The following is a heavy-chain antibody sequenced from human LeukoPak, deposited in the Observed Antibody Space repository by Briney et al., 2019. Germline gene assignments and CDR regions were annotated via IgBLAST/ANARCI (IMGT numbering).Heavy chain of an antibody. D-gene: IGHD3-22*01. J-gene: IGHJ4*02. V-gene: IGHV3-21*01. CDR3: ARGVRTSYYYDSSGYYYKW. CDR2: ISSSSSYI. Sequence: GGSLRLSCAASGFTFSIYSMNWVRQAPGKGLEWVSSISSSSSYIYYADSVKGRFTISRDNAKNSLYLQMNSLRAEDTAVYYCARGVRTSYYYDSSGYYYKWWGQGTLVTVSS. CDR1: GFTFSIYS.